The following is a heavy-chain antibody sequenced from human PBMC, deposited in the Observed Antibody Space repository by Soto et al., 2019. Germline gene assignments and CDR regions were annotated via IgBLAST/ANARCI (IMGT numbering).Heavy chain of an antibody. J-gene: IGHJ6*02. CDR3: ARGGRFGESSMDV. CDR1: GFTFSSYG. CDR2: IWYDGSNK. V-gene: IGHV3-33*01. Sequence: GGSLRFSXAASGFTFSSYGMHWVRQAPGKGLEWVAVIWYDGSNKYYADSVKGRFTISRDNSKNTLYLQMNSLRAEDTAVYYCARGGRFGESSMDVWGQGTTVTVSS. D-gene: IGHD3-10*01.